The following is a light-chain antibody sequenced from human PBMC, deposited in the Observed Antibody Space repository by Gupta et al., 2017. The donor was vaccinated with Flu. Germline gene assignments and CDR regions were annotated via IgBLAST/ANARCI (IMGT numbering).Light chain of an antibody. V-gene: IGKV4-1*01. CDR2: WAS. J-gene: IGKJ5*01. CDR1: QSVLYSSNNKNY. Sequence: IVMTKSPDSLAVSLGERATINCKSSQSVLYSSNNKNYLAWYQQKPGQPPKLLIYWASTRESGVPDRFSGSGSGTDFTLTISSLKAEDVAVYYCQQYWSCPITFGQGTRLEMK. CDR3: QQYWSCPIT.